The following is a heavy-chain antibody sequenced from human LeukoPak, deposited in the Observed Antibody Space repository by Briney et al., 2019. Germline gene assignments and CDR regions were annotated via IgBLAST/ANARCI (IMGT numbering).Heavy chain of an antibody. J-gene: IGHJ3*02. Sequence: KPEGSLRLSCAVSGFTFSSYSMNWVRQAPGKGPEWVSRISASGSYRHYADSVKGRFTISRDSAKNSVYLLMNSLRAEDTAVYYCAREADSSGYADAFDIWGQGTMVTVSS. CDR3: AREADSSGYADAFDI. CDR2: ISASGSYR. CDR1: GFTFSSYS. V-gene: IGHV3-21*01. D-gene: IGHD3-22*01.